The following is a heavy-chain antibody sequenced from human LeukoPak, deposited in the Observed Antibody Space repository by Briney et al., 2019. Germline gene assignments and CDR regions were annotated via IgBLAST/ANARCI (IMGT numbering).Heavy chain of an antibody. CDR1: GGSISSGSYY. J-gene: IGHJ4*02. CDR3: ARGISAAGLTLIDY. Sequence: SETLSLTCTVSGGSISSGSYYWSWIRQPAGKGLEWIGRIYTSGSTNYNPSLKSRVTISVDTSKNQFSLKLSSVTAADTAVYYCARGISAAGLTLIDYWGQGTLVTVSS. D-gene: IGHD6-13*01. CDR2: IYTSGST. V-gene: IGHV4-61*02.